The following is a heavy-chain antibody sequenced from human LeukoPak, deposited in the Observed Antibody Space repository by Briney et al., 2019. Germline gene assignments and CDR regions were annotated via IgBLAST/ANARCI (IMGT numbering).Heavy chain of an antibody. Sequence: ASVKVSCKASGCTFTSYGISWVRQAPGQGLEWMGWISAYNGNTNYAQKLQGRVTMTTDTSTSTAYMELRSLRSDDTAVYYCARVRTEYSSSSALDYWGQGTLVTVSS. V-gene: IGHV1-18*01. J-gene: IGHJ4*02. CDR2: ISAYNGNT. CDR3: ARVRTEYSSSSALDY. D-gene: IGHD6-6*01. CDR1: GCTFTSYG.